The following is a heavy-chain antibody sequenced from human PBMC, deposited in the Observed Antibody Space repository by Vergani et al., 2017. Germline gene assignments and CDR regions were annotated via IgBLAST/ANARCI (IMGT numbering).Heavy chain of an antibody. J-gene: IGHJ6*02. CDR2: ISWNSGSI. V-gene: IGHV3-9*01. CDR1: GFTFDDYA. Sequence: EVQLVESGGGLVQPGRSLRLSCAASGFTFDDYAMHWVRQAPGKGLEWVSGISWNSGSIGYADSVKGRFTISRDNAKNSLYLQMNSLRAEDTAVYYCAKVGRGSIATPYYYYGMDVWGQGTTVTVSS. D-gene: IGHD6-6*01. CDR3: AKVGRGSIATPYYYYGMDV.